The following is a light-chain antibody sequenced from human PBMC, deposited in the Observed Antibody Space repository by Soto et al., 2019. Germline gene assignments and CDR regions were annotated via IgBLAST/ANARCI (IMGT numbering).Light chain of an antibody. V-gene: IGKV3-11*01. CDR3: QQRSNWPIT. J-gene: IGKJ5*01. CDR1: PSVSSY. Sequence: EIVLTQSPATLSLSPGERATLSCRTSPSVSSYFAWYQQKPGRAPRLLIYDSSNRATGIPARFIGSGSGTYFTLTISSLEPEDFAVYYCQQRSNWPITFGQGTRLEIK. CDR2: DSS.